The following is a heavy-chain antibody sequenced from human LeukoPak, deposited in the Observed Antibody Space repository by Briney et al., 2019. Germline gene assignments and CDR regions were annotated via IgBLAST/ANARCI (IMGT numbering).Heavy chain of an antibody. J-gene: IGHJ4*02. CDR3: AISDGYCSSTTCYNPFDY. V-gene: IGHV4-31*03. Sequence: SQTLSLTCTVSGGSISSGNYWWSWIRQHPGKGLEWIGYIYYSGSTYYNPSLKSRASISVDTSKNQFSLKLSSVTAADTAVYYCAISDGYCSSTTCYNPFDYWGQGTLVTASS. CDR2: IYYSGST. CDR1: GGSISSGNYW. D-gene: IGHD2-2*02.